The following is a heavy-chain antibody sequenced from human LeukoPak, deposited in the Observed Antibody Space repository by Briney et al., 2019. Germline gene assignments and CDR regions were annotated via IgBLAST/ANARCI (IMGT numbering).Heavy chain of an antibody. D-gene: IGHD6-19*01. CDR3: ARYSSGWYGYFDY. Sequence: GGSLRLSCAASGFTFSSYAMSWVRQAPGKGLEWASAISGSGGSTYYADSVKGRFTISRDNSKNTLYLQTNSLRAEDTAVYYCARYSSGWYGYFDYWGQGTLVTVSS. CDR2: ISGSGGST. CDR1: GFTFSSYA. J-gene: IGHJ4*02. V-gene: IGHV3-23*01.